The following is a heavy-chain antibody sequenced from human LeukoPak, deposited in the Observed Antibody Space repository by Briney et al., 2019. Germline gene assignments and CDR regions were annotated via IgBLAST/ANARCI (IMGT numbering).Heavy chain of an antibody. CDR2: ISGSGGTT. D-gene: IGHD6-13*01. Sequence: GGALRLSCAASGVTFNVYAMTWVGQAPGKGLEWVSAISGSGGTTHSTDSVKGRFTISRDNSKNTLYLQMNSLRAEDTAVYYCAKDNGYGLAAADTLGYFDYWGQGTLVTVSS. V-gene: IGHV3-23*01. J-gene: IGHJ4*02. CDR1: GVTFNVYA. CDR3: AKDNGYGLAAADTLGYFDY.